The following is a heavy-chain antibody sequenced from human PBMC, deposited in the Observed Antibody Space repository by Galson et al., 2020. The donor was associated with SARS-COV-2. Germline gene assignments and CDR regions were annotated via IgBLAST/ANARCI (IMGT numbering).Heavy chain of an antibody. CDR3: ARHAVGTAVDVAHYGMDV. CDR2: IYYSGST. D-gene: IGHD2-8*02. Sequence: ETSETLSLTCTVSGGSISSSSYYWGWIRQPPGKGLEWIGSIYYSGSTYYNPSLKSRVTISVDTSKNQFSLKLSSVTAADTAVYYCARHAVGTAVDVAHYGMDVWGQGTTVTVSS. V-gene: IGHV4-39*01. CDR1: GGSISSSSYY. J-gene: IGHJ6*02.